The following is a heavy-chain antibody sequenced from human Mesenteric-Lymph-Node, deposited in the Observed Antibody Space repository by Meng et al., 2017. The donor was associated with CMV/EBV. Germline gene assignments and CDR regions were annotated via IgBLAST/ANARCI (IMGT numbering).Heavy chain of an antibody. V-gene: IGHV3-33*06. CDR1: GFTFSSYG. CDR3: AKDNVAAAGLFDY. Sequence: CAASGFTFSSYGMHWVRQAPGKGLEWVAVIWYDGSNKYYADSVKGRFTISRDNSKNTLYLQMNSLRAEDTAVYYCAKDNVAAAGLFDYWGQGTLVTVSS. CDR2: IWYDGSNK. D-gene: IGHD6-13*01. J-gene: IGHJ4*02.